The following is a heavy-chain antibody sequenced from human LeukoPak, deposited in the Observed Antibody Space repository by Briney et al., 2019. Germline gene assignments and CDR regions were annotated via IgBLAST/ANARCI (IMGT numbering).Heavy chain of an antibody. CDR1: GVPFSSSY. CDR3: ARSLKTDYSNYWFDP. J-gene: IGHJ5*02. CDR2: IYTSGST. V-gene: IGHV4-4*09. Sequence: SETLSLTCTVFGVPFSSSYWAWIRQSPGKGLEWLGYIYTSGSTTYNPSLKSRVTISVDTSKNQFSLNLTSVTAADTAVYYCARSLKTDYSNYWFDPWGQGTLVTVSS. D-gene: IGHD4-11*01.